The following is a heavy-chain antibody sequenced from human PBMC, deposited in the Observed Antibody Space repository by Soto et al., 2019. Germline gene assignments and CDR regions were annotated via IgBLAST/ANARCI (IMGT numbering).Heavy chain of an antibody. CDR3: ARVSVGINQFSHYYYYMDV. J-gene: IGHJ6*03. CDR1: GDSTSSYY. CDR2: IYYSGST. Sequence: PSETLSLTCTVSGDSTSSYYWSWIRQPPGKGLEWIGYIYYSGSTNFNPSLKSRVTISVDTSKNQFSLKLRSVTTADTAVYYCARVSVGINQFSHYYYYMDVWAKGTTVTVSS. V-gene: IGHV4-59*01. D-gene: IGHD2-21*01.